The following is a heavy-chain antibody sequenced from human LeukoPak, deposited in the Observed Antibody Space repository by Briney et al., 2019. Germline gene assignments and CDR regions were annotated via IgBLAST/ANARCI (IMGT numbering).Heavy chain of an antibody. D-gene: IGHD3-22*01. CDR3: AKLSGYSGGAFDI. Sequence: GRSLRLSCAASGFTVSSNYMSWVRQAPGKGLEWVSAISGSGGSTYYADSVKGRFTISRDNSKNTLYLQMNGLRAEDTAVYYCAKLSGYSGGAFDIWGQGTMVTVSS. CDR1: GFTVSSNY. V-gene: IGHV3-23*01. CDR2: ISGSGGST. J-gene: IGHJ3*02.